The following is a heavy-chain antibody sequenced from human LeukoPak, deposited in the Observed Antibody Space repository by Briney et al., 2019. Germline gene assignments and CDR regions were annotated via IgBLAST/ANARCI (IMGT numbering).Heavy chain of an antibody. CDR2: IYYSGST. V-gene: IGHV4-30-4*01. Sequence: SQTLSLTCTVSGGSISSGDYYWSWIRQPPGKGLEWIGYIYYSGSTYYNPSLKSRVTISVDTSKNQFSLKLSSVTAADTAVYYCARGDDTELYNWFDPWGQGTLVTVSS. CDR1: GGSISSGDYY. D-gene: IGHD3-9*01. CDR3: ARGDDTELYNWFDP. J-gene: IGHJ5*02.